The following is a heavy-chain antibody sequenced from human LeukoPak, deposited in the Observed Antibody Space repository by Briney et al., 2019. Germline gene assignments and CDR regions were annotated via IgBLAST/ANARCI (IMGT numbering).Heavy chain of an antibody. D-gene: IGHD3-16*02. CDR3: ARPPRRLGELSLYGGGYYFDY. CDR1: GFTFSSFA. J-gene: IGHJ4*02. CDR2: ISYDGSNK. Sequence: PGRSLRLSCAASGFTFSSFAMHWVRQAPGKGLEWVAIISYDGSNKYYADSVKGRFTISRDNSKSTLYLQMNSLRAEDTAVYYCARPPRRLGELSLYGGGYYFDYWGQGTLVTVSS. V-gene: IGHV3-30-3*01.